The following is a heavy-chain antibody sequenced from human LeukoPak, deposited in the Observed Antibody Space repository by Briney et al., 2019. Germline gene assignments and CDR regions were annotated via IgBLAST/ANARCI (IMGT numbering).Heavy chain of an antibody. CDR1: GGSISSSSYY. J-gene: IGHJ6*03. Sequence: PSETLSLTCTVSGGSISSSSYYWGWLRQPPGKGLEWIGSIYYSGSTYSNPSLQSRVTISVDTSKNQFSLKLNSVTAADTAVYYCASFYCSGGSCYQYYSYYYMDVWGKGTTVTIPS. CDR2: IYYSGST. D-gene: IGHD2-15*01. V-gene: IGHV4-39*01. CDR3: ASFYCSGGSCYQYYSYYYMDV.